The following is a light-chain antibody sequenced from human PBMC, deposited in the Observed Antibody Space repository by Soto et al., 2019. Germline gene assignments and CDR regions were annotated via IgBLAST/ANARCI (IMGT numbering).Light chain of an antibody. Sequence: QSALTQPASVSGSPEQSITISCTGTSSDIGGYNYVSWYQQHPGKVPKLMIYDVSNRPSGVSNRFSGYKSGNTASLTISGLQAEDEADYYCISYTTSSTWVFGGGTKVTVL. CDR1: SSDIGGYNY. V-gene: IGLV2-14*01. CDR2: DVS. J-gene: IGLJ3*02. CDR3: ISYTTSSTWV.